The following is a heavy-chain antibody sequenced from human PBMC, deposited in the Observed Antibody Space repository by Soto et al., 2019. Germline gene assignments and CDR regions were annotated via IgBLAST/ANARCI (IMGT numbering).Heavy chain of an antibody. V-gene: IGHV4-59*01. CDR3: ARGSYDYVWGSYRYIDY. CDR2: IYYSGST. Sequence: QVQLQESGPGLVKPSETLSLTCTVSGGSISSYYWSWIRQPPGKGLEWIGYIYYSGSTNYNPSLNGRVTISVXXSXHXXSLKLSSVTAADTAVYYCARGSYDYVWGSYRYIDYWGQGTLVTVSS. D-gene: IGHD3-16*02. J-gene: IGHJ4*02. CDR1: GGSISSYY.